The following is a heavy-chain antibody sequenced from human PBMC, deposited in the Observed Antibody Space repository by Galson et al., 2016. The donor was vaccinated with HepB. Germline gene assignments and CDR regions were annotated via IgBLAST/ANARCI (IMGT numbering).Heavy chain of an antibody. Sequence: SETLSLTCAVSGGSISSNYWWSWVRQPPGKGLEWIGEIYHSGSTNYNPSLKSRVTMSVDKSKKQPSLKLTSVSAADTARYYCAHYIGGYYGSDAFDIWGQATMVTVSS. CDR2: IYHSGST. CDR1: GGSISSNYW. V-gene: IGHV4-4*02. J-gene: IGHJ3*02. D-gene: IGHD1-26*01. CDR3: AHYIGGYYGSDAFDI.